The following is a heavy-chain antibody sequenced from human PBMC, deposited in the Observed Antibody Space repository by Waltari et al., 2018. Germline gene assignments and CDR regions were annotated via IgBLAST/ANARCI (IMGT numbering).Heavy chain of an antibody. J-gene: IGHJ6*04. CDR2: FDPEDGET. D-gene: IGHD1-1*01. V-gene: IGHV1-24*01. CDR1: GYTLTDLS. Sequence: QVQLVQSGAEVKKPGASVKVSCKVSGYTLTDLSMPCLRQAPGKGLEWMGGFDPEDGETIYAKKFQGRVTMTEDTSTDTAYMELSSLRSEDTAVYYCATISLGYSYGFDVWGKGTTVTVSS. CDR3: ATISLGYSYGFDV.